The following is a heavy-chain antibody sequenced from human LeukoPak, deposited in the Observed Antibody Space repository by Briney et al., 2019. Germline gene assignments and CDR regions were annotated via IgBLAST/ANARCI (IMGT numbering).Heavy chain of an antibody. V-gene: IGHV4-39*01. J-gene: IGHJ4*02. Sequence: KSSETLSLTCTVSGGSVRSGSFYWAWIRQPPGKGLEWIASIYYSGSTYYNPSLKSRVTISVDTSRNQFSLKLSSVTAADTAVYYCASLAVAGLSEGYWGQGTLVTVSS. CDR3: ASLAVAGLSEGY. CDR2: IYYSGST. CDR1: GGSVRSGSFY. D-gene: IGHD6-19*01.